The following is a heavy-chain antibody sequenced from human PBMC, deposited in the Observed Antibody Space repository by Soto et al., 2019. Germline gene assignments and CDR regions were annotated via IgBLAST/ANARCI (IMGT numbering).Heavy chain of an antibody. D-gene: IGHD5-12*01. CDR2: IYYSGST. V-gene: IGHV4-39*01. J-gene: IGHJ5*02. Sequence: SETLSLTCTVSGGSISSSSYYWGWIHQPPGKGLEWIGSIYYSGSTYYNPSLKSRVTISVDTSKNQFSLKLSSVTAADTAVYYCARPAYDSGYDYENWFDPWGQGTLVTVSS. CDR1: GGSISSSSYY. CDR3: ARPAYDSGYDYENWFDP.